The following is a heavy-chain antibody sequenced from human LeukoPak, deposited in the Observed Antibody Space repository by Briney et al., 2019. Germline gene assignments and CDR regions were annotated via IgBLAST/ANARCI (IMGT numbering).Heavy chain of an antibody. D-gene: IGHD6-13*01. J-gene: IGHJ4*02. V-gene: IGHV4-39*01. CDR3: ARLGYSRSPDY. CDR1: GGSISSSSYY. CDR2: IYYSGST. Sequence: SVTLSLTCTVSGGSISSSSYYWGWISQPPGKGLEWIGSIYYSGSTYYNPSLKSRVTISVDTSKNQFSLKLSSVTAADTAVYYCARLGYSRSPDYWGQGTLVTVSS.